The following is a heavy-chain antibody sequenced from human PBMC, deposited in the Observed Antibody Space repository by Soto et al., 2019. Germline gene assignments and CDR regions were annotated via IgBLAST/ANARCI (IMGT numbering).Heavy chain of an antibody. CDR2: IKSDGSIT. D-gene: IGHD6-19*01. Sequence: EVQLVESGGGLVQPGGSLRLSCAASGFTFSSYWMHWVRQAPGKGLVWVSRIKSDGSITNYADSVKGRFTISRDNAKNTLYLQMSSLRAEDTAVYYCARLYSSGWYDEWGQGTLVTVSS. CDR1: GFTFSSYW. V-gene: IGHV3-74*01. J-gene: IGHJ4*02. CDR3: ARLYSSGWYDE.